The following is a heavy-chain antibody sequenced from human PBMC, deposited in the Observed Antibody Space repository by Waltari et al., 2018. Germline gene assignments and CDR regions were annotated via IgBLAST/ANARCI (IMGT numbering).Heavy chain of an antibody. J-gene: IGHJ4*02. Sequence: QVQLQASGPGLVRPSETLSLTCDVSGYAINSGYYWACIRPPPGQGLEWIATIYHGGDTFYNPSLKSRVTISMDTSKNQFSLKLSSVTAADTAVYHCMRQVLGYCTSAACRRLESWGQGTLVTVSS. CDR3: MRQVLGYCTSAACRRLES. CDR2: IYHGGDT. D-gene: IGHD5-12*01. CDR1: GYAINSGYY. V-gene: IGHV4-38-2*01.